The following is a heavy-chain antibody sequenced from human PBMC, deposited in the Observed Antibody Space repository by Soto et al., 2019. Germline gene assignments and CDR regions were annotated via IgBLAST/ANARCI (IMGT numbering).Heavy chain of an antibody. CDR1: GFTFSSYS. V-gene: IGHV3-21*01. D-gene: IGHD4-17*01. CDR3: AREDYDYGGNSLAY. J-gene: IGHJ4*02. CDR2: ISSSSYI. Sequence: GGSLRLSCAAPGFTFSSYSMNWVRQAPGKGLEWVSSISSSSYIYYADSVKGRFTISRDNAKNSLYLQMNSLRAEDTAVYYCAREDYDYGGNSLAYWGQGTLVTVSS.